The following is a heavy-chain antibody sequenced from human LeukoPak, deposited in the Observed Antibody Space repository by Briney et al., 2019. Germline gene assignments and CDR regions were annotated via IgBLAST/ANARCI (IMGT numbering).Heavy chain of an antibody. D-gene: IGHD3-16*01. Sequence: ASVKLSCKASGYTFTSYGISWVRQAPGQGLEWMGWISAYNGNTNYAQKLQGRVTMTTDTSTSTAYMELRSLRSDDTAVYYCARDRYGGGTQQYFQHWGQGTLVTVSS. V-gene: IGHV1-18*01. CDR1: GYTFTSYG. CDR3: ARDRYGGGTQQYFQH. J-gene: IGHJ1*01. CDR2: ISAYNGNT.